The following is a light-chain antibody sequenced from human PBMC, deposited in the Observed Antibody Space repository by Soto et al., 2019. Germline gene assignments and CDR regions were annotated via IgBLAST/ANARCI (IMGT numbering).Light chain of an antibody. Sequence: QAVLTQPPSASGSPGQSVTISCTGTKSDIGVYDFVSWYQHHPGKAPRLIIYEVVQRPSGVPDRFSGSKSGNTASLTVSGLQAADEADCFCKSYAGSNTYVFGSGTRSPS. V-gene: IGLV2-8*01. CDR2: EVV. CDR1: KSDIGVYDF. CDR3: KSYAGSNTYV. J-gene: IGLJ1*01.